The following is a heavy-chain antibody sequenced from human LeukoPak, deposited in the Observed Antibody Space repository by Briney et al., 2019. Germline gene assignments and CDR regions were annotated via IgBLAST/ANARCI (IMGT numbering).Heavy chain of an antibody. J-gene: IGHJ6*04. CDR3: ARRCSGGSCYYYYGMDV. CDR1: GGSLGRGGYS. Sequence: SETLSLTCAVSGGSLGRGGYSWSWIRQPPGRGLEWIGYMYHSRSTYYNPSLKSRVTISVDRSKNQFSLKLSSVTAADTAVYYCARRCSGGSCYYYYGMDVWGKGTTVTVSS. CDR2: MYHSRST. V-gene: IGHV4-30-2*01. D-gene: IGHD2-15*01.